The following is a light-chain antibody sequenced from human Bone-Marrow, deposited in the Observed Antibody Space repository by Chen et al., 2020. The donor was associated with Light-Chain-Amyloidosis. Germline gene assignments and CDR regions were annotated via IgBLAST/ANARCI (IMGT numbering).Light chain of an antibody. CDR1: QTISSNY. Sequence: ETVLTQSPCTLSLSPGEGANLSCRASQTISSNYLTWYQQKFGQAPRLLIYGSSSRATGIPDRFTGSGSGTDFTLTINRLEPEDFAMYYCQQYGTSPLTFGGGTKVEIK. CDR3: QQYGTSPLT. CDR2: GSS. V-gene: IGKV3-20*01. J-gene: IGKJ4*01.